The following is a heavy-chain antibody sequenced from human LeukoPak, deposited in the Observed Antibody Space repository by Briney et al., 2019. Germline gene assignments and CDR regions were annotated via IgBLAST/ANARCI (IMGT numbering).Heavy chain of an antibody. CDR2: IYYSGST. Sequence: PSETLSLTCTVSGGSISSGDYYWSWIRQPPGKGLEWMGYIYYSGSTYYNPSLKSRVTISVDTSKNQFSLKLSSVTAADTAVYYCARAPDIVAMMSHFDYWGQGTLVTVSS. D-gene: IGHD5-12*01. J-gene: IGHJ4*02. CDR3: ARAPDIVAMMSHFDY. V-gene: IGHV4-30-4*01. CDR1: GGSISSGDYY.